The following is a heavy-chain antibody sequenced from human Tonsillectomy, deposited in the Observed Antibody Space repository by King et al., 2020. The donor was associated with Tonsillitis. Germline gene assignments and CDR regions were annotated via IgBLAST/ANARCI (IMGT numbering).Heavy chain of an antibody. CDR2: IRYDGSNK. J-gene: IGHJ3*02. CDR1: GFTFSTYG. Sequence: VQLVESGGSVVQPGGSLRLSCAASGFTFSTYGIHWVRQAPGKGLEWVAFIRYDGSNKYYANSVKGRFTISRDNSKNTLYLQMNSLRAEDTAVYYCAKVMMTYGGVSASDAFDIWGQGTMVTVSS. D-gene: IGHD3-16*01. CDR3: AKVMMTYGGVSASDAFDI. V-gene: IGHV3-30*02.